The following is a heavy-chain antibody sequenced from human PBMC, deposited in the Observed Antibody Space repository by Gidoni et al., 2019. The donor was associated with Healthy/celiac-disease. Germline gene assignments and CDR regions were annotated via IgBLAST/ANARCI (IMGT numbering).Heavy chain of an antibody. Sequence: QVQLVESGGGLVKPGGSLRLSCASSAFTLSAYYLSWIRQAPGKGLEWVSYISSSGSTIYYADSVKGRFTISRDNAKNSLYLQMNSLRAEDTAVYYCARDPTPIYGSGSVPRGYFDYWGQGTLVTVSS. J-gene: IGHJ4*02. D-gene: IGHD3-10*01. V-gene: IGHV3-11*01. CDR3: ARDPTPIYGSGSVPRGYFDY. CDR2: ISSSGSTI. CDR1: AFTLSAYY.